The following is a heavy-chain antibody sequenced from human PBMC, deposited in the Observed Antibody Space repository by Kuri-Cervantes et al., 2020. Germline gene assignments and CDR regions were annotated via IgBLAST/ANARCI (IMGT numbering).Heavy chain of an antibody. CDR2: IYSGGDT. V-gene: IGHV3-53*01. J-gene: IGHJ4*02. Sequence: GESLKISCAASGFTFSSYGMHWVRQAPGKGLEWVSVIYSGGDTYYAESVKGRSTISRDDSKNTLYLQMNSLRAEDTAVYYCARLLYFDQWGQGTLVTVSS. CDR1: GFTFSSYG. CDR3: ARLLYFDQ.